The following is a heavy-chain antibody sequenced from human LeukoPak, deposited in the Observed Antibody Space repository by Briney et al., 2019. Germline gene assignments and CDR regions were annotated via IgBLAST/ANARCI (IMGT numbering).Heavy chain of an antibody. Sequence: ASVKVSCKVSGYTLTELSMHWVRQAPGKGLEWMGCFDPEDGETIYAQKFQGRVTMTEDTSTDTAYMELSSLRSEDTAVYYCATGLSIAVAATDYWGQGTLVTVSS. V-gene: IGHV1-24*01. J-gene: IGHJ4*02. CDR3: ATGLSIAVAATDY. D-gene: IGHD6-19*01. CDR1: GYTLTELS. CDR2: FDPEDGET.